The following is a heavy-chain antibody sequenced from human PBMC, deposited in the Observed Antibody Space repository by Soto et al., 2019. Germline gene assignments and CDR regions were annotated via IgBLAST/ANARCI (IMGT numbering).Heavy chain of an antibody. CDR1: GGSISSGGYY. CDR3: ARVLSDYDILTGYGYYYGMDV. V-gene: IGHV4-31*03. D-gene: IGHD3-9*01. Sequence: QVQLQESGPGLVKPSQTLSLTCTASGGSISSGGYYWSWIRQHPGKGLEWIGYIYYSGSTYYNPSLKSRVTISVDTSKNQFSLKLSSVTAADTAVYYCARVLSDYDILTGYGYYYGMDVWGQGTTVTVSS. J-gene: IGHJ6*02. CDR2: IYYSGST.